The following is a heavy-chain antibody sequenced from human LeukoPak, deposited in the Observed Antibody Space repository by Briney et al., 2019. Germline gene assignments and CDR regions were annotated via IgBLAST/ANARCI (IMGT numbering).Heavy chain of an antibody. CDR3: ATPYCSSISCLDVFSM. CDR2: KYYSGSA. CDR1: GVSVSDGRYY. D-gene: IGHD2-2*01. V-gene: IGHV4-31*03. J-gene: IGHJ3*02. Sequence: SETLSLTCNVSGVSVSDGRYYWTWIRQHPGKGLEWIGYKYYSGSAKYNPSLRSRLTISVDTSKNQFSLQLTSVTAADTATYYCATPYCSSISCLDVFSMWGQGTRVTVSS.